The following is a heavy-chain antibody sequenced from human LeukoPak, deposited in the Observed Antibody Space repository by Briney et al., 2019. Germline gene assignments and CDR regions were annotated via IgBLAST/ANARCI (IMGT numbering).Heavy chain of an antibody. CDR1: GFTFSSYV. V-gene: IGHV3-30*04. Sequence: GGSLRLSCAASGFTFSSYVMHWVRQAPGKGLEWVAIISYDGSNEYYADSVKGRFTISRDNAKNSLYLQMNSLRAEDTAVYYCARRRDGYNFGYWGQGTLVTVSS. D-gene: IGHD5-24*01. CDR2: ISYDGSNE. CDR3: ARRRDGYNFGY. J-gene: IGHJ4*02.